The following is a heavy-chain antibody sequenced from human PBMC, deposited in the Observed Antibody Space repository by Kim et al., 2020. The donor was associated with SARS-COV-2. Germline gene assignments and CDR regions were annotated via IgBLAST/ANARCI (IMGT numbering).Heavy chain of an antibody. J-gene: IGHJ6*02. D-gene: IGHD5-12*01. CDR1: GGTFSSYA. Sequence: SVKVSCKASGGTFSSYAISWVRQAPGQGLEWMGGIIPIFGTANYAQKFQGRVTITADESTSTAYMELSSLRSEDTAVYYCARDKVDIVATIGQNYYYYGMDVWGQGTTVTVSS. CDR3: ARDKVDIVATIGQNYYYYGMDV. V-gene: IGHV1-69*13. CDR2: IIPIFGTA.